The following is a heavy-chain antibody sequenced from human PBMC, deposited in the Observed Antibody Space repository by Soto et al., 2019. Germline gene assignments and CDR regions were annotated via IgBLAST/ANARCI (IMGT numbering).Heavy chain of an antibody. CDR2: ISASGSDT. Sequence: EVQLLESGGDLIQAGGSLRLSCAASGFTLSSYALTWVRQGPGKGLEWVSVISASGSDTFLRDSVKGRFTISRDTSKNTLYLQMNSLRVEDTAVYYCAKTIVPAGIDAFDVWGRGTMVTVSS. CDR1: GFTLSSYA. CDR3: AKTIVPAGIDAFDV. V-gene: IGHV3-23*01. D-gene: IGHD2-2*02. J-gene: IGHJ3*01.